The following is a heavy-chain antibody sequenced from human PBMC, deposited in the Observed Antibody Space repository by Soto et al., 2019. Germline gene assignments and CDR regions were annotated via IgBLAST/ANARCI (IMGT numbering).Heavy chain of an antibody. CDR1: GFTFSTFW. Sequence: GGSLRLSCAASGFTFSTFWMHWVRQAPGKGLVWVSRISSSGSSTSYADSVKGRFTISRDNSKNTLYLQMNSLRAEDTAVYYCAKDVSRKAAMVRGVEPVDYWGQGTLVTVSS. CDR2: ISSSGSST. V-gene: IGHV3-74*01. CDR3: AKDVSRKAAMVRGVEPVDY. D-gene: IGHD3-10*01. J-gene: IGHJ4*02.